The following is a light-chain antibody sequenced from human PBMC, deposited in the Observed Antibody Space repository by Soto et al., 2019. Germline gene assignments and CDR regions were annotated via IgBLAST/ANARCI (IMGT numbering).Light chain of an antibody. CDR2: YDD. J-gene: IGLJ1*01. CDR3: AAWDDSMNGYV. V-gene: IGLV1-36*01. CDR1: SCNIGNNA. Sequence: QSVLTQPPSVSEAPSQRVTVSCSGNSCNIGNNAVNWYQQLPGKAPKLLIYYDDLLPSGVSDRFSGSKSGTSASLAIRGLQSEDEADYYCAAWDDSMNGYVFGTGTKVTVL.